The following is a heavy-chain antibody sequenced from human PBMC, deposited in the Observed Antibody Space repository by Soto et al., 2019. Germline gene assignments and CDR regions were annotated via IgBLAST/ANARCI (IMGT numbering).Heavy chain of an antibody. CDR3: AREVRYGGTFDI. J-gene: IGHJ3*02. Sequence: EVQLVESGGGLVQPGGSLRLSCAASGFTFTSYWMNWVRQAPGKGLEWVANTKQDGSEKYYMDSVKGRFTISRDNAKNSLYLQMNSLRAEDTAVSYCAREVRYGGTFDIWGRGTMVAVSS. CDR1: GFTFTSYW. D-gene: IGHD3-16*01. CDR2: TKQDGSEK. V-gene: IGHV3-7*01.